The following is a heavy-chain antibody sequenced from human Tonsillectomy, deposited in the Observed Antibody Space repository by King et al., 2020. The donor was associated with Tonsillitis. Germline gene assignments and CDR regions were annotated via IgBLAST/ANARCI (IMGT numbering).Heavy chain of an antibody. Sequence: VQLVESGGGLVQPGGSLRLSCAASGFTFSNYSMNWVRQAPGKGLEWVSYFSGSSSSIYYAVSVKGRFTISRGNAKNSLYLQMNSLRAEDTAVYYCARDEYCSSTRCVRHFDSWGQGTLVTVSP. D-gene: IGHD2-2*01. CDR3: ARDEYCSSTRCVRHFDS. J-gene: IGHJ4*02. CDR1: GFTFSNYS. CDR2: FSGSSSSI. V-gene: IGHV3-48*01.